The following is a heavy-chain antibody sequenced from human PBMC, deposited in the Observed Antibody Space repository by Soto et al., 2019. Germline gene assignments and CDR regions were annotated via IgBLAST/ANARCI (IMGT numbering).Heavy chain of an antibody. CDR1: GGTFSSYA. J-gene: IGHJ6*02. CDR3: ARGSITGTIYPLNYYGMDV. CDR2: IIPIFGTA. D-gene: IGHD1-20*01. V-gene: IGHV1-69*13. Sequence: EASVKVSCKASGGTFSSYAISWVRQAPRQGLEWMGGIIPIFGTANYAQKFQGRVTITADESTSTAYMELSSLRSGDTAVYYCARGSITGTIYPLNYYGMDVWGQGTTVTVSS.